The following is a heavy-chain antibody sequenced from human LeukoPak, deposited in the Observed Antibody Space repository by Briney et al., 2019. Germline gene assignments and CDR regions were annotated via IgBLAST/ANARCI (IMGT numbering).Heavy chain of an antibody. CDR1: GGTFSSYA. D-gene: IGHD6-13*01. J-gene: IGHJ4*02. V-gene: IGHV1-69*13. CDR2: IIPIFGTA. Sequence: ASVKVSFKASGGTFSSYAISWVRQAPGQGLEWMGGIIPIFGTANYAQKFQGRVTITADESTSTAYMELSSLRSEDTAVYYCARDPGIAAAGTSSYFDYWGQGTLVTVSS. CDR3: ARDPGIAAAGTSSYFDY.